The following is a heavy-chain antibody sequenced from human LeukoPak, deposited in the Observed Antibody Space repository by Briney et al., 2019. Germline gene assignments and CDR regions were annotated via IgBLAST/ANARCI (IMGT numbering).Heavy chain of an antibody. CDR2: FDPEDGET. Sequence: ASVKFSCKVSGYTLTELSMQWVRQAPGKGLEWMGGFDPEDGETIYAQKFQGRVTMTEDTSTDTAYMELSSLRSEDTAVYYCATVYYGSGIGFDYWGQGTLVTVSS. D-gene: IGHD3-10*01. CDR3: ATVYYGSGIGFDY. CDR1: GYTLTELS. V-gene: IGHV1-24*01. J-gene: IGHJ4*02.